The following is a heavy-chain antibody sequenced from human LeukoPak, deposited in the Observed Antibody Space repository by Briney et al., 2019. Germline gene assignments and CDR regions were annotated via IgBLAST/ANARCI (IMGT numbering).Heavy chain of an antibody. J-gene: IGHJ5*02. Sequence: SVKVSCKASGGTFSSYAISWVRQAPGQGLEWMGGIIPIFGTANYAQKFQGRVTITADESTSTAYMELSSLRSEDTAVYYCARGEVPAAINWFDPWGQGTLVIVSS. CDR3: ARGEVPAAINWFDP. V-gene: IGHV1-69*13. CDR2: IIPIFGTA. D-gene: IGHD2-2*01. CDR1: GGTFSSYA.